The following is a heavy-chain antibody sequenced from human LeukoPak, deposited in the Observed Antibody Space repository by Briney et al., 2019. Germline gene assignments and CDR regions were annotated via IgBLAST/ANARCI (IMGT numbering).Heavy chain of an antibody. D-gene: IGHD3-3*01. CDR3: ARVGGYDFWSGSPTYYFDY. CDR2: MNPNSGNT. CDR1: GYTFTSYD. Sequence: ASVKVSCKASGYTFTSYDINWVRQATGQGLEWMGWMNPNSGNTGYAQKFQGRVTMTRNTSISTAYMELSSLRSEDTAVYYCARVGGYDFWSGSPTYYFDYWGQGTLVTVSP. V-gene: IGHV1-8*01. J-gene: IGHJ4*02.